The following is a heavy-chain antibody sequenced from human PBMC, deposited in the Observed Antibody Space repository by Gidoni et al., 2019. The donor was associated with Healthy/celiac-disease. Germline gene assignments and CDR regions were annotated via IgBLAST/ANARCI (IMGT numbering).Heavy chain of an antibody. J-gene: IGHJ4*02. V-gene: IGHV3-23*01. D-gene: IGHD2-15*01. CDR2: ISGSGGST. Sequence: EVQLLESGGGLVQPGGSLRPSCAASGFTFSSYAMSWVRQAPGKGLEWVSAISGSGGSTYYADSVKGRFTISRDNSKNTLYLQMNSLRAEDTAVYYCAKDALGSALVVAATVYWGQGTLVTVSS. CDR1: GFTFSSYA. CDR3: AKDALGSALVVAATVY.